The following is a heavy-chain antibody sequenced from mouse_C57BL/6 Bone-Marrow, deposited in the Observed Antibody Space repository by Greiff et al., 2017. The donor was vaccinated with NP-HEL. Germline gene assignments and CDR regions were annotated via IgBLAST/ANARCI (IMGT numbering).Heavy chain of an antibody. CDR3: ARLRRGAYYYAMDY. Sequence: VQLQQPGAELVRPGSSVKLSCKASGYTFTSYWMHWVKQRPIQGLEWIGNIDPSDSETHYNQKFKDKATLTVDKSSSTAYMQLSSLTSEDSAVYYCARLRRGAYYYAMDYWGQGTSVTVSS. J-gene: IGHJ4*01. D-gene: IGHD2-12*01. CDR2: IDPSDSET. V-gene: IGHV1-52*01. CDR1: GYTFTSYW.